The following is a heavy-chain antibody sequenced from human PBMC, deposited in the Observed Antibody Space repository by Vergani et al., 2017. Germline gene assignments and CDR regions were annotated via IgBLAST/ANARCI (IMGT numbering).Heavy chain of an antibody. CDR3: ARVVMVRGVIITLYGMDV. CDR1: GYTFTGYY. CDR2: INPNSGGT. J-gene: IGHJ6*02. D-gene: IGHD3-10*01. V-gene: IGHV1-2*02. Sequence: QVQVVQSGAEVKKPGASVKVSCKASGYTFTGYYMHWVRQAPGQGLEWMGWINPNSGGTNYAQKFQGRVTMTRDTSISTAYMELSRLRSDDTAVYYCARVVMVRGVIITLYGMDVWGQGTTVTVSS.